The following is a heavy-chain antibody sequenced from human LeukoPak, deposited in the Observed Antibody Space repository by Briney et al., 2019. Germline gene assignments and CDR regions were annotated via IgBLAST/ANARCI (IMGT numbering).Heavy chain of an antibody. CDR3: ARVSDASGYGGADY. Sequence: GASVKVSCKASGYTFTSYDINWVRQATGQGLEWMGWMNPNSGNTGYAQKFQDRVTITRNTSISTAYMELSSLRSEDTAVYYCARVSDASGYGGADYWGQGTLVTVSS. V-gene: IGHV1-8*03. J-gene: IGHJ4*02. D-gene: IGHD5-12*01. CDR2: MNPNSGNT. CDR1: GYTFTSYD.